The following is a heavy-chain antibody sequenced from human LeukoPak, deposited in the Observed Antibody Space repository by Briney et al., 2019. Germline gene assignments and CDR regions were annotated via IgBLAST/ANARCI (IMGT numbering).Heavy chain of an antibody. CDR2: ISAYNGNT. J-gene: IGHJ6*04. D-gene: IGHD6-25*01. Sequence: ASVKVSCKASGYTFTSYGISWVRQAPGRGLEWMGWISAYNGNTNYAQKLQGRVTMTTDTSTSTAYMELRSLRSDDTAVYYCARGGGFDDPNYYYGMDVWGKGTTVTVSS. CDR3: ARGGGFDDPNYYYGMDV. V-gene: IGHV1-18*04. CDR1: GYTFTSYG.